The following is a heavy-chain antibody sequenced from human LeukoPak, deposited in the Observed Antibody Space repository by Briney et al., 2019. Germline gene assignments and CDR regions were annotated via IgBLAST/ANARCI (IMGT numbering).Heavy chain of an antibody. Sequence: GGSLRLSCTVLGVTLSDYELNWVRQARGKGPEWVSYMNRRGDRIDHADSVKGRFTMSRDIATKSVFLQMTGLRVDDTAVYYCATRIPYTGYNNWGQGTLVTVSS. J-gene: IGHJ4*02. D-gene: IGHD5-12*01. V-gene: IGHV3-48*03. CDR2: MNRRGDRI. CDR3: ATRIPYTGYNN. CDR1: GVTLSDYE.